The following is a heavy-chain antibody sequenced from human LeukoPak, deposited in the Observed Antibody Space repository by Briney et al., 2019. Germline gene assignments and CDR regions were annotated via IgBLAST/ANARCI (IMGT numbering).Heavy chain of an antibody. J-gene: IGHJ6*03. CDR1: GFTLITYS. V-gene: IGHV3-48*04. D-gene: IGHD4-17*01. Sequence: PGGSLRLSCAASGFTLITYSMNWVRQAPGKGLEWVSYISSSSDTIYYADSVKGRFTISRDNAKNSLYLQMNSLRAEDAAVYYCARQGRATVTVRYYYYYYMDVWGKGTTVTVSS. CDR2: ISSSSDTI. CDR3: ARQGRATVTVRYYYYYYMDV.